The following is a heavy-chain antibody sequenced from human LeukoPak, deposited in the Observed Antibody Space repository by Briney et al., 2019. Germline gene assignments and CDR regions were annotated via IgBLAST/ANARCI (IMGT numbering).Heavy chain of an antibody. CDR3: ARGDCSVSGCHGGNWFDP. D-gene: IGHD2-15*01. V-gene: IGHV1-2*02. CDR2: INPNSGAT. Sequence: ASVKVSCKASGYTFTCDYIHWVRQAPGQGLEWMGWINPNSGATNYAQSFQGRVTMTRDTSTSTAHMDLSRLRSDDTAVYYCARGDCSVSGCHGGNWFDPWGQGTLVTVSS. CDR1: GYTFTCDY. J-gene: IGHJ5*02.